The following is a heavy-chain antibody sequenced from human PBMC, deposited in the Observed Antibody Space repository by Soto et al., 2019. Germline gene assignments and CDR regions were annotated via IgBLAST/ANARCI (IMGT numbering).Heavy chain of an antibody. CDR2: ISYDGSNK. J-gene: IGHJ4*02. D-gene: IGHD6-19*01. V-gene: IGHV3-30*18. Sequence: QVQLVESGGGVVQPGRSLRLSCAASGFTFSSYGMHWVRQAPGKGLEWVAVISYDGSNKYYADSVKGRFTISRDNSKNTLYLQMNSLRDEDTAVYYCAKDDIDSSGWYPHSPYSHEYYFDYWGQGTLVTVSS. CDR3: AKDDIDSSGWYPHSPYSHEYYFDY. CDR1: GFTFSSYG.